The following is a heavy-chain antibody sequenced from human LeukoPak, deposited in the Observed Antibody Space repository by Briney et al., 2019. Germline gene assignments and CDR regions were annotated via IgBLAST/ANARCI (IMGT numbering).Heavy chain of an antibody. CDR1: GGIFSSYA. D-gene: IGHD2-8*01. V-gene: IGHV1-69*13. CDR2: IIPIFGTS. Sequence: ASVKVSCKASGGIFSSYAINWVRQAPGQGLEWMGRIIPIFGTSNYAQKFQGRVAITANESTNTAYMELSSLRSEDTAVYYCARALMRYYYMDVWGKGTTVTVSS. J-gene: IGHJ6*03. CDR3: ARALMRYYYMDV.